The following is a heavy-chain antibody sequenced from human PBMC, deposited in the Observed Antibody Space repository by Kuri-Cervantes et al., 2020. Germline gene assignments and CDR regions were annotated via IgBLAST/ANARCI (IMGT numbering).Heavy chain of an antibody. Sequence: SGPTLVKPTQPLTLTCTFSGFSLSTSGVGVGWIRQPPGKALEWLALIYWDDDKRYSPSLKSRLTITKDTSKNQVDLTMTYMDPVDTATFFCVHSTSAIFDYWGQGILVTVSS. CDR3: VHSTSAIFDY. CDR1: GFSLSTSGVG. D-gene: IGHD2/OR15-2a*01. V-gene: IGHV2-5*02. J-gene: IGHJ4*02. CDR2: IYWDDDK.